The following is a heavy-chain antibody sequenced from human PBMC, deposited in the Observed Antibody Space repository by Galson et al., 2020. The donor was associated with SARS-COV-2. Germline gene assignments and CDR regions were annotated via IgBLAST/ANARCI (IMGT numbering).Heavy chain of an antibody. CDR3: TTDVRGYSHGFSNYFDN. V-gene: IGHV3-15*01. CDR1: GFSFSNAW. CDR2: IQSKTDGGTR. J-gene: IGHJ4*02. Sequence: GGSLRLSCVASGFSFSNAWMSWVRQAPGKGPEWVGRIQSKTDGGTRDYAAPVRGRFFISRDDSRDTLFLQMDGLRTEDTGVYYCTTDVRGYSHGFSNYFDNWGQGTLVTVSS. D-gene: IGHD5-18*01.